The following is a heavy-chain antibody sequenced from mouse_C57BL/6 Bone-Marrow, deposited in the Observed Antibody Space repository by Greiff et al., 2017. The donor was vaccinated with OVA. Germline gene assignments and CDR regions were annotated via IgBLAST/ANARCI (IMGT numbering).Heavy chain of an antibody. V-gene: IGHV1-81*01. CDR3: ARKESGCFAY. Sequence: VQLQQSGAELARPGASVKLSCKASGYTFTSYGISWVKQSTGQGLEWIGEIYPRSGNTYYNEKFKGKATLTVNKSSSTAYMELRSLTSEDSAVYFCARKESGCFAYWGQGTLVTVSA. CDR2: IYPRSGNT. J-gene: IGHJ3*01. CDR1: GYTFTSYG. D-gene: IGHD4-1*01.